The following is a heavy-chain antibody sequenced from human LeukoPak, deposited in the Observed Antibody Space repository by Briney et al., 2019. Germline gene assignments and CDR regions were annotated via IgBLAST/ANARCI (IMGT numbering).Heavy chain of an antibody. CDR3: ARGPLIQMGGGGYYYFDY. D-gene: IGHD5-24*01. CDR1: GYTFTGYY. V-gene: IGHV1-2*02. J-gene: IGHJ4*02. CDR2: INPNSGGT. Sequence: ASVKVSCKASGYTFTGYYMHWVRQAPGQGLEWMGWINPNSGGTNYAQKFQGRVTMTRDTSISTAYMELSRLRSDDTAVYYCARGPLIQMGGGGYYYFDYWGQGTLVTVSS.